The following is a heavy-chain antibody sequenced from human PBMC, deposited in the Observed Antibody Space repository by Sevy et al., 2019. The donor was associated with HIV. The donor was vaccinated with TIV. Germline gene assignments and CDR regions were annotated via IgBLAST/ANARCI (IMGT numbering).Heavy chain of an antibody. Sequence: GGSLRLSCAASGFTFSAYSMNWVRQAPGKGLEWVSYISSSSGTIYYADSLKGQFTISRDNAKSSLYLQMNGLGAEDTAVYYCARAGGDCYSKNECWFVSWGQGTLVTVSS. CDR2: ISSSSGTI. D-gene: IGHD2-21*01. J-gene: IGHJ5*01. CDR3: ARAGGDCYSKNECWFVS. CDR1: GFTFSAYS. V-gene: IGHV3-48*01.